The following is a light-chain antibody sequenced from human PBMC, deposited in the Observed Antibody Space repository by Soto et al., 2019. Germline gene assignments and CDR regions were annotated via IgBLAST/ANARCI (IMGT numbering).Light chain of an antibody. CDR3: QKYNSATPT. CDR1: QSVTSSY. Sequence: ESDLTRSPCTLALYIGERSTLSCRASQSVTSSYLAWYQQKPGQGPRLLIHGATRKATGIPDRFSGSGSGTDVTLTISRLQPKVFATYYCQKYNSATPTFGQGTKV. CDR2: GAT. J-gene: IGKJ1*01. V-gene: IGKV3-20*01.